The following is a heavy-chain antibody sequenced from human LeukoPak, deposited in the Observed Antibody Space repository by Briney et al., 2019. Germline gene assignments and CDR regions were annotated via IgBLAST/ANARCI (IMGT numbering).Heavy chain of an antibody. CDR1: GFTFSSYS. J-gene: IGHJ3*02. V-gene: IGHV3-21*01. D-gene: IGHD3-22*01. CDR3: ARDSGVTYYYDSSGYSAAFDI. Sequence: GGSLRLSCAASGFTFSSYSMNWVRQAPGKGLEWVSSISSSSRYIYYADSVKGRFTISRDKAKNSLYLQMNSLRAEDTAVYYCARDSGVTYYYDSSGYSAAFDIWGQGTMVTDSS. CDR2: ISSSSRYI.